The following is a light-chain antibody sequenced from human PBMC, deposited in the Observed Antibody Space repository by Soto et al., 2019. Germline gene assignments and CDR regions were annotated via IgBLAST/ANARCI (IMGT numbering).Light chain of an antibody. V-gene: IGKV3-20*01. CDR3: QQCGISTWQ. CDR1: PPVSSSY. J-gene: IGKJ1*01. CDR2: GAS. Sequence: EIVLTQSPGILSLSPGERATLSCRASPPVSSSYLAWYQQKPGQAPRLLIYGASTRATGIPDRFSGSGSGTDFTLTISRLEPEDFAVYYCQQCGISTWQLGQGTKVDIK.